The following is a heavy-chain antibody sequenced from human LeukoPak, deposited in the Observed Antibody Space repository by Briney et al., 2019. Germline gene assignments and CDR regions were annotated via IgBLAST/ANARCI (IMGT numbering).Heavy chain of an antibody. Sequence: GGSLRRSCAASGFTFSSYEMNWVRQAPGRGLESVSYISSSGSTIYYADSVKGRFTISRDNAKNSLYLQMNSLRAEDAAVYYCARVRITMIVVVIPPLDYWGQGTLVTVSS. J-gene: IGHJ4*02. CDR3: ARVRITMIVVVIPPLDY. CDR2: ISSSGSTI. CDR1: GFTFSSYE. V-gene: IGHV3-48*03. D-gene: IGHD3-22*01.